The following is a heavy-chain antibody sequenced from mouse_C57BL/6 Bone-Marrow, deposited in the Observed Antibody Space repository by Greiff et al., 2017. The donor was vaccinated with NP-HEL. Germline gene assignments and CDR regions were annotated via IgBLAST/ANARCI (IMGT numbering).Heavy chain of an antibody. Sequence: EVMLVESGGGLVQPGGSLSLSCAASGFTFTDYYMSWVRQPPGKALEWLGFIRNKANGYTTEYSASVKGRFTISRDNSQSILYLQMNALRAEDSATYYCARSTYYYGRNYAMDYWGQGTSVTVSS. V-gene: IGHV7-3*01. CDR2: IRNKANGYTT. CDR3: ARSTYYYGRNYAMDY. J-gene: IGHJ4*01. D-gene: IGHD1-1*01. CDR1: GFTFTDYY.